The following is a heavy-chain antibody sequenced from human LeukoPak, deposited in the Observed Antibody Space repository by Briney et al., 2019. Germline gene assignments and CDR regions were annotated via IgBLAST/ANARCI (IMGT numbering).Heavy chain of an antibody. CDR2: IYHSGST. Sequence: KASQTLSLTCTVSGGSISSGGYYWSWIRQPPGKGLEWIGYIYHSGSTYYNPSLKSRVTISVDRSKNQFSLKLSSVTAADTAVYYCARVGETDGIAARPGVLFDYWGQGTLVTVSS. J-gene: IGHJ4*02. V-gene: IGHV4-30-2*01. CDR3: ARVGETDGIAARPGVLFDY. CDR1: GGSISSGGYY. D-gene: IGHD6-6*01.